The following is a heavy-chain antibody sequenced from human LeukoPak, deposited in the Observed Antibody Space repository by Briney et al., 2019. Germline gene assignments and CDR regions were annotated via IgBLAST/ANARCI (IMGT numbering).Heavy chain of an antibody. D-gene: IGHD1-26*01. V-gene: IGHV1-24*01. CDR1: GYTLTELS. Sequence: ASVKVSCKVSGYTLTELSMHWVRQAPGKGLEWMGGFDPEDGETIYAQKFQGRVTMTEDTSTDTAYMELSSLRSEDMAVYYCATLVGATANAFDIWGQGTMVTVSS. CDR2: FDPEDGET. J-gene: IGHJ3*02. CDR3: ATLVGATANAFDI.